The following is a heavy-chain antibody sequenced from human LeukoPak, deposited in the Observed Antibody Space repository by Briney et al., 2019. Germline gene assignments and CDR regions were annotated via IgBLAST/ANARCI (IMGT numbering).Heavy chain of an antibody. CDR3: TAWVAAAGY. CDR2: IRSKANSYAT. J-gene: IGHJ4*02. D-gene: IGHD6-13*01. CDR1: GFTFSGSA. V-gene: IGHV3-73*01. Sequence: GGSLRLSCAASGFTFSGSAMHWVRQASGKGLEWVGRIRSKANSYATAYAASVKGRFTISRDDSRNTAYLQMNSLKTEDTAVYYCTAWVAAAGYWGQGTLVTVSS.